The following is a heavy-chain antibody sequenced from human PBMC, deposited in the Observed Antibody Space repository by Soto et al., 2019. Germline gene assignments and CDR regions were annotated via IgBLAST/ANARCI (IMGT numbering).Heavy chain of an antibody. V-gene: IGHV4-38-2*01. CDR3: ARVGGYGMDV. Sequence: PSETLSLTCAVSGYSISSGYYWCWIRQPPGKGLELIGSIYHSGSTYNNPSLKSRVTISVDTSKNQFSLKLSSVTAADTAVYYCARVGGYGMDVWGQGTTVTVSS. CDR1: GYSISSGYY. J-gene: IGHJ6*02. CDR2: IYHSGST. D-gene: IGHD3-10*01.